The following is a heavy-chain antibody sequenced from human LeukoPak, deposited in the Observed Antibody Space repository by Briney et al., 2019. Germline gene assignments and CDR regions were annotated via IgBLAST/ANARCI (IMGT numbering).Heavy chain of an antibody. CDR3: ARADRDSGSYYPSDY. Sequence: ASVKVSCKASGYTFTSYGISWVRQAPGQGLEWMGWISAYNGNTNYAQKLQGRVTMTTDTSTSTAYMELRSLRSDDTAVYYCARADRDSGSYYPSDYWGQGTLVTVSS. D-gene: IGHD1-26*01. CDR2: ISAYNGNT. V-gene: IGHV1-18*01. CDR1: GYTFTSYG. J-gene: IGHJ4*02.